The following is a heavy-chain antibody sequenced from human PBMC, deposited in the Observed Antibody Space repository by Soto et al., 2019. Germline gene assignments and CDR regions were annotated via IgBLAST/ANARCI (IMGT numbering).Heavy chain of an antibody. J-gene: IGHJ4*02. CDR1: GLTFRNYA. CDR2: ISGWGDDT. CDR3: AKGGHFSPFDY. D-gene: IGHD2-15*01. V-gene: IGHV3-23*01. Sequence: PGGSLRLSCAASGLTFRNYAMTWVRQAQGKGLEWVSTISGWGDDTFYADSVKGRFTVSRDNSMSTVSLHMSSLRAEDTARYYCAKGGHFSPFDYWGLGTPVTVSS.